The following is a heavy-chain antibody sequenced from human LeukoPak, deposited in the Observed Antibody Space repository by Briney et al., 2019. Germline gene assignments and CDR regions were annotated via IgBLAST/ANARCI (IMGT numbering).Heavy chain of an antibody. Sequence: ASVKVSCKASGGTFSSYAISWVRQAPGQGLEWMGWMNPNSGNTGYAQKFQGRVTMTRNTSISTAYMELSSLRSEDTAVYYCARGGSGYAGWGQGTLVTVSS. CDR3: ARGGSGYAG. V-gene: IGHV1-8*02. D-gene: IGHD5-12*01. J-gene: IGHJ4*02. CDR1: GGTFSSYA. CDR2: MNPNSGNT.